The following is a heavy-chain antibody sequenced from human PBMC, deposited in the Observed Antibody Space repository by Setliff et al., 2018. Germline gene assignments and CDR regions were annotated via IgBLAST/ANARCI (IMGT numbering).Heavy chain of an antibody. V-gene: IGHV1-3*01. D-gene: IGHD2-2*01. CDR1: GYTFTNYA. J-gene: IGHJ6*02. CDR3: ARGLYCSSTSCYPFYYYYYGMDV. CDR2: INAGNGNT. Sequence: GASVKVSCKASGYTFTNYAIHWVRQAPGQRLEWMGWINAGNGNTKYSQNFQGRVTMTRDTSTSTVYMELSSLRSEDTAVYYCARGLYCSSTSCYPFYYYYYGMDVWGQGTTVTVSS.